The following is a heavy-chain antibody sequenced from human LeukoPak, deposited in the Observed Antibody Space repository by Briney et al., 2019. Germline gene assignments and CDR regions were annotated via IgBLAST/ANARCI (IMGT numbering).Heavy chain of an antibody. CDR2: INRSGST. D-gene: IGHD2-2*01. J-gene: IGHJ4*02. V-gene: IGHV4-34*01. CDR1: GGSFSGYY. CDR3: ARGLRYCSSTSCQSSRFDY. Sequence: SETLSLTCVVYGGSFSGYYWSWIRQPPGKGLEWIGEINRSGSTNYNPSLKSRVTISVDTSKNQFSLRLSSATAADTAVYYCARGLRYCSSTSCQSSRFDYWGQGTLVTVSS.